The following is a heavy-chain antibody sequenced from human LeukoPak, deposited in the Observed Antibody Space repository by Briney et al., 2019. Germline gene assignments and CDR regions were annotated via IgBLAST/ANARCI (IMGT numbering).Heavy chain of an antibody. Sequence: PGGSLRLSCAASGFTFSSYWMSWVREAPGKGLEWLANIKQDGSEKYYVESGKVRFTISRDNAKHSLYLQMISLRAEDTSVYYCARDRMFRDLTYFDLWGRGTLVTVSS. D-gene: IGHD3-10*01. V-gene: IGHV3-7*01. CDR3: ARDRMFRDLTYFDL. J-gene: IGHJ2*01. CDR2: IKQDGSEK. CDR1: GFTFSSYW.